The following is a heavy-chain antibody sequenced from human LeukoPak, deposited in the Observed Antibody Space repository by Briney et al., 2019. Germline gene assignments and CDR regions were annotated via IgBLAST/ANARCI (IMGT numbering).Heavy chain of an antibody. CDR2: ISSSGSTI. Sequence: PGGSLRLSCAASGFTFSSYEMNWVRQAPGKGLEGVSYISSSGSTIYYADSVKGRFTISRDNAKNSLYLQMNSLRAEDTAVYYCASEQAESGDYGYYYYYMDDWGKGTTVTISS. D-gene: IGHD4-17*01. CDR1: GFTFSSYE. J-gene: IGHJ6*03. V-gene: IGHV3-48*03. CDR3: ASEQAESGDYGYYYYYMDD.